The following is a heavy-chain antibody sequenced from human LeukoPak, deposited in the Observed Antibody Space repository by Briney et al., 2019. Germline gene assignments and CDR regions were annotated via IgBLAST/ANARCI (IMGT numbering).Heavy chain of an antibody. D-gene: IGHD2-2*01. CDR1: GGTFSSYA. J-gene: IGHJ6*03. CDR3: ASTLVPAASPYYYYYYYMDV. Sequence: SVNVSCKASGGTFSSYAISWVRQAPGQGLEWMGGIIPIFGTANYAQKFQGRVTITADESTSTAYMELSSLRSEDTAVYYCASTLVPAASPYYYYYYYMDVWGKGTTVTVSS. CDR2: IIPIFGTA. V-gene: IGHV1-69*01.